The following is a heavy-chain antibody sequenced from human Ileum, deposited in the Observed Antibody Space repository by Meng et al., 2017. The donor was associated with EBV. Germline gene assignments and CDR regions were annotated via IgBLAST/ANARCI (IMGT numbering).Heavy chain of an antibody. CDR2: VSGGGGT. V-gene: IGHV3-23*01. D-gene: IGHD2-15*01. Sequence: DVHLLHAVGRCVPPGGSLRLSCSASGFTFSSYGLYWARQAPGKGLEWVSSVSGGGGTYYADSVKGRFTISRDNSKNTLSLQMNSLRAEDTAVYYCASGYCSGGTCYPRWFIWGQGTLVTVSS. CDR1: GFTFSSYG. CDR3: ASGYCSGGTCYPRWFI. J-gene: IGHJ4*02.